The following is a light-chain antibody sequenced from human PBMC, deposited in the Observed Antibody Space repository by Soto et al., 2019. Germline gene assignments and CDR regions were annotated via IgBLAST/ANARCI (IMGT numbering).Light chain of an antibody. J-gene: IGLJ2*01. CDR2: VKSDGGH. Sequence: QLVLTQSPSASASPGASVKLTCTLSSGHSSYAIAWHQQQPEKGPRYLMKVKSDGGHTKGDGIPDRFSGSSSGAERYLTISSPQSEDEADYYCQTWGAGHVVFGGGTKVTVL. CDR1: SGHSSYA. CDR3: QTWGAGHVV. V-gene: IGLV4-69*01.